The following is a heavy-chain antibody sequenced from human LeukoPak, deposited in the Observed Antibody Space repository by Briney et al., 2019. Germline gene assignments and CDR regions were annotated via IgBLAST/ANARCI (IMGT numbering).Heavy chain of an antibody. J-gene: IGHJ4*02. D-gene: IGHD3-22*01. Sequence: PSETLSLTCTVSGYSISSGYYWGWIRQPPGKGLEWIGSIYHSGSTYYNPSLKSRVTISVDTSKNQFSLKLSPVTAADTAVYYCAGDSSYYYDSSGYYVYWGQGTLVTVSS. CDR1: GYSISSGYY. CDR3: AGDSSYYYDSSGYYVY. V-gene: IGHV4-38-2*02. CDR2: IYHSGST.